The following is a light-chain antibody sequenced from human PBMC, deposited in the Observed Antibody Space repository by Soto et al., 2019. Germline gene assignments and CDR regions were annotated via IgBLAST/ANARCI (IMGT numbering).Light chain of an antibody. CDR1: QSVTSRY. CDR3: QQYGTSPLT. V-gene: IGKV3-20*01. Sequence: IVLTQSPGTLSLSPGERAALSCRARQSVTSRYFAWYQHKPGQAPRLLIYGTSNRATGIPDRFSGSGSGTDFSLTISRLEPEDSAVYYCQQYGTSPLTFGGGTKVEIK. CDR2: GTS. J-gene: IGKJ4*02.